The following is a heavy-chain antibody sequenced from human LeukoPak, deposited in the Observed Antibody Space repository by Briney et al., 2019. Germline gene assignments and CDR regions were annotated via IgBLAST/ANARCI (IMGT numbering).Heavy chain of an antibody. D-gene: IGHD6-19*01. J-gene: IGHJ4*02. CDR3: ARLYSSGWDYDY. V-gene: IGHV3-21*01. CDR1: GFTFSRYA. Sequence: GGSLRLSCAASGFTFSRYAMNWVRQAPGKGLEWVSYISTGGDNKFYADSLKGRFTVSRDNAKNSLFLQMNSLRDEDTAVYYCARLYSSGWDYDYWGQGTPVTVSS. CDR2: ISTGGDNK.